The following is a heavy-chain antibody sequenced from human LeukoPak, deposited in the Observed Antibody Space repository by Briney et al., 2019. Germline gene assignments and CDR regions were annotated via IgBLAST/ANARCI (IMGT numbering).Heavy chain of an antibody. CDR1: GGSISSSSYY. D-gene: IGHD3-10*01. CDR3: ARESLVQSGSGSYYPNWFDP. J-gene: IGHJ5*02. V-gene: IGHV4-61*01. CDR2: IYYSGST. Sequence: SETLSLTCTVSGGSISSSSYYWGWIRQPPGKGLEWIGYIYYSGSTNYNPSLKSRVTISVDTSKNQFSLKLSSVTAADTAVYYCARESLVQSGSGSYYPNWFDPWGQGTLVTVSS.